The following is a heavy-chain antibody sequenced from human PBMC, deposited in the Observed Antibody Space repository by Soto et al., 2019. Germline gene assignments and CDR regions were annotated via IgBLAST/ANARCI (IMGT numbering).Heavy chain of an antibody. Sequence: QEHLVESGGGVVQPGRSLRLSCAASGFTFSNYAIHWVRQAPGKGLEWVALISFDGGTKYYADSVKGRFTLSRDNSNNTVSVEMNSLRDDESAVYYCERRAPADVLSVAFDSWGHGTMVILSS. V-gene: IGHV3-30*04. D-gene: IGHD6-13*01. CDR1: GFTFSNYA. CDR3: ERRAPADVLSVAFDS. CDR2: ISFDGGTK. J-gene: IGHJ3*02.